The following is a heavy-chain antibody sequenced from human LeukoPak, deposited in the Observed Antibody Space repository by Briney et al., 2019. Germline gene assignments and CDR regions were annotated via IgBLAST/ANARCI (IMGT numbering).Heavy chain of an antibody. Sequence: GGSLRLSCAASGFAFTTYDMHWVRQATGKGLEWVSAIGTTGDTYYPGSVKGRFTISRENAKNSLYLQMNSLRAGDTAVYYCARDRGGGHMDVWGKGTTVTISS. CDR1: GFAFTTYD. J-gene: IGHJ6*03. D-gene: IGHD2-15*01. V-gene: IGHV3-13*01. CDR2: IGTTGDT. CDR3: ARDRGGGHMDV.